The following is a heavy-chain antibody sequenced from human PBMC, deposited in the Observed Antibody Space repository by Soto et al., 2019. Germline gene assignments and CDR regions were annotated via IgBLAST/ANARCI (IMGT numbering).Heavy chain of an antibody. CDR1: GFTFSAYA. D-gene: IGHD4-17*01. J-gene: IGHJ1*01. Sequence: EVQLLESGGGLVQPGGSLRLSCAASGFTFSAYAMNWVRQAPGKGLEWVSSISAGGGSTYSADSERGQCSISRDNSQNTLYLQMNSLRAEDTAMYYCAKVRELYGDDWGLQHWGQGTLVTVSS. CDR2: ISAGGGST. V-gene: IGHV3-23*01. CDR3: AKVRELYGDDWGLQH.